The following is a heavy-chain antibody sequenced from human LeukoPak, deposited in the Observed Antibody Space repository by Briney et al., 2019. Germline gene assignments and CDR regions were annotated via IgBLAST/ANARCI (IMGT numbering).Heavy chain of an antibody. J-gene: IGHJ6*03. CDR2: ISSSSSYI. V-gene: IGHV3-21*01. CDR3: ARRGGSSSSPYYYYYMDV. D-gene: IGHD6-6*01. Sequence: GGSLRLSCAASGFKFSSYAMNWVRQAPGKGLEWVSSISSSSSYIYYADSVKGRFTISRDNAKNSLYLQMNSLRAEDTAVYYCARRGGSSSSPYYYYYMDVWGKGTTVTVSS. CDR1: GFKFSSYA.